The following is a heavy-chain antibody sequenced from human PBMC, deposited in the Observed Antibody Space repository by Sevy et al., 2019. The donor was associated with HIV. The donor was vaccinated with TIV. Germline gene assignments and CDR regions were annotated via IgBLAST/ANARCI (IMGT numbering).Heavy chain of an antibody. CDR3: ASLSGYSYGPLTGFDY. J-gene: IGHJ4*02. V-gene: IGHV3-30-3*01. Sequence: GESLKISCAASGFTFSSYAMHWVRQAPGKGLEWVAVISYDGSNKYYADSVKGRFTISRDNSKNTLYLQMNSLRAEDTAVYYSASLSGYSYGPLTGFDYWGQGTLVTVSS. CDR2: ISYDGSNK. CDR1: GFTFSSYA. D-gene: IGHD5-18*01.